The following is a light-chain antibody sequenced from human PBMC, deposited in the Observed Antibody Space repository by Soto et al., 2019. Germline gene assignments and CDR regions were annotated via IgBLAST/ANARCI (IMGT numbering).Light chain of an antibody. CDR3: QQSYSSPPT. CDR1: QSVSTY. V-gene: IGKV3-11*01. CDR2: GAS. Sequence: EFDLTQSPSTLSLSPGERATLSWRASQSVSTYLAWYQQKPGQAPRLLIYGASSRATGIPDRFSGSGSGPDFTLTISSLQPEDFATYYCQQSYSSPPTFGQRTKVDI. J-gene: IGKJ1*01.